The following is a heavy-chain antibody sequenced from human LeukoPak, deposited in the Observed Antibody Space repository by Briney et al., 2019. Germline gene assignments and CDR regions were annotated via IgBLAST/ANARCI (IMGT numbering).Heavy chain of an antibody. CDR2: IYYSGST. CDR3: ARRYARYHYYCLDV. CDR1: GGSISSGDHY. V-gene: IGHV4-30-4*01. J-gene: IGHJ6*02. Sequence: SQTLSLSCTFSGGSISSGDHYGRQIRQPPLKGLEWIGYIYYSGSTEHNLSLKSRVTISVDASKNQFSLKLSSGTAADTAVYYCARRYARYHYYCLDVWGQGTTVTVSS. D-gene: IGHD3-9*01.